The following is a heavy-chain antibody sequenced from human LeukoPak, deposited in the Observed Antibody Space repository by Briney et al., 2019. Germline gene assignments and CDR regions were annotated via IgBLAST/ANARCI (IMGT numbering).Heavy chain of an antibody. CDR2: INPNSGGT. Sequence: GASVKVSCKASGYTFTGYYMHWVRQAPGQGLEWMGRINPNSGGTNYAQKFQGRVTMTRDTSISTAYMELSRLRSDDTAVYYRARGVRASGSSAVLFDYWGQGTLVTVSS. V-gene: IGHV1-2*06. CDR3: ARGVRASGSSAVLFDY. J-gene: IGHJ4*02. D-gene: IGHD6-6*01. CDR1: GYTFTGYY.